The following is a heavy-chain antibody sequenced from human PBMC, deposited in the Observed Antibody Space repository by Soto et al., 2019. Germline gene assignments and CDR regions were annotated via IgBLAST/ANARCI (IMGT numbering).Heavy chain of an antibody. CDR2: INPNSGGT. D-gene: IGHD2-2*01. CDR1: GYTFTGYY. V-gene: IGHV1-2*04. Sequence: ASVKVSCKASGYTFTGYYMHWVRQAPGQGLEWMGWINPNSGGTNYAQKFQGWVTMTRDTSISTAYMEPSRLRSDDTAVYYCARAGLGYCSSTSCSNFDYWGQGTLVTVSS. J-gene: IGHJ4*02. CDR3: ARAGLGYCSSTSCSNFDY.